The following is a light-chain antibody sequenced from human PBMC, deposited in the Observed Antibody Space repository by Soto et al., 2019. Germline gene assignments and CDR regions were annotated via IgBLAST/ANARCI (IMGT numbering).Light chain of an antibody. CDR2: EVS. J-gene: IGLJ2*01. CDR3: SSYAGGNNLV. Sequence: LTQPPSASGSPGQSVTISCTGTSSDVGGYNFVSWYQQHPGKAPKLMIYEVSKRPSGVPDRFSGSKSGNTASLTVSGLQAEDEADYYCSSYAGGNNLVFGGGTKLTVL. V-gene: IGLV2-8*01. CDR1: SSDVGGYNF.